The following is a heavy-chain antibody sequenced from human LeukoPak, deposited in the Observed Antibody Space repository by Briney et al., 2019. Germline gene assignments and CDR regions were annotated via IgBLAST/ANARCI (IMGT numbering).Heavy chain of an antibody. J-gene: IGHJ4*02. V-gene: IGHV4-31*03. CDR3: ARADMATVFDF. CDR1: GGSISSGADY. CDR2: ISYSGST. D-gene: IGHD5-24*01. Sequence: SETLSLTCTVSGGSISSGADYWSWIRQHPGKGLEWIGYISYSGSTYYNPSLKTRLTISVDTSKNQFSLKLDSVTAADTALYYCARADMATVFDFWGRGTLVTVSS.